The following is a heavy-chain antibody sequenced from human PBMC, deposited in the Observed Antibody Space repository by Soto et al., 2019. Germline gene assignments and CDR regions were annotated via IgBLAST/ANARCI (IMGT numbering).Heavy chain of an antibody. CDR3: ADLSLGYCITSTCPPDY. J-gene: IGHJ4*02. Sequence: QVQLVQSGAEVKKPGSSVKVSCKASGGTFNTFAISWVRQAPGQGLEWMGGIIPVVGRVTYAQRFQGRVTITADDSTSPADMELSRLRSDDTPIYSCADLSLGYCITSTCPPDYWGQGTLVSVSS. CDR1: GGTFNTFA. D-gene: IGHD2-2*01. V-gene: IGHV1-69*12. CDR2: IIPVVGRV.